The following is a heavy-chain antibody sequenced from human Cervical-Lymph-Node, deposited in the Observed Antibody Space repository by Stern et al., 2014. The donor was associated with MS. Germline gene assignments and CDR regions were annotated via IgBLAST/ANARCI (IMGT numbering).Heavy chain of an antibody. D-gene: IGHD4-17*01. V-gene: IGHV3-21*01. CDR3: ARDWGTATTAYFQH. CDR2: ISSSSSYI. J-gene: IGHJ1*01. CDR1: GFTFSSYS. Sequence: EVQLVESGGGLVKPGGSLRLSCAASGFTFSSYSMNWVRQAPGKGLEWVSSISSSSSYIYYADSVKGRFTISRDNARNSLYLQMNGLRAEDTAVYYCARDWGTATTAYFQHWGQGTLVTVSS.